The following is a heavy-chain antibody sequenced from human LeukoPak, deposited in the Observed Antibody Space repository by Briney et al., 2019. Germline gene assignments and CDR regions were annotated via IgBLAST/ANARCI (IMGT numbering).Heavy chain of an antibody. CDR3: AHLGYCSGGSCYSDY. Sequence: PGGSLRLSCAASGFTFSSYSMNWVRQAPGKGLEWVSSISSSSSYIYYADSVKGRFTISRDNAKNSLYLQMNSLRAEDTAVYYCAHLGYCSGGSCYSDYWGQGTLVTVSS. CDR1: GFTFSSYS. J-gene: IGHJ4*02. D-gene: IGHD2-15*01. V-gene: IGHV3-21*01. CDR2: ISSSSSYI.